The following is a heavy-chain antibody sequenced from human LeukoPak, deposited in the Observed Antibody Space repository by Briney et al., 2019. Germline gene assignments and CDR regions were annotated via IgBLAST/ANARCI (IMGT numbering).Heavy chain of an antibody. CDR1: GGSISSGGYY. J-gene: IGHJ5*02. D-gene: IGHD3-3*01. CDR3: ARDKRGDGMDFWSGISLGP. Sequence: PSETLSLTCTVSGGSISSGGYYWSWIRQHPGKGLEWIGYIYYSGSTYYNPSLKSRVTISVDTSKNQFSLKLSSVTAADTAVYYCARDKRGDGMDFWSGISLGPWGQGTLVTVSS. CDR2: IYYSGST. V-gene: IGHV4-31*03.